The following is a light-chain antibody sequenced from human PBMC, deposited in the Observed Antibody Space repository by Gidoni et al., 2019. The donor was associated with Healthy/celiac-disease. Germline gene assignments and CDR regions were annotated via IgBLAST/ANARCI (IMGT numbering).Light chain of an antibody. Sequence: DIQMLPSPSSLSASVGERVTITCRASQSISSYLYWYQQKPGKAPKLLIYAASRLQSGVPTRFSGSGSGTDFTLTISSLQPEDFATYYCQQNYSTPDTFGQGTKLEIK. CDR2: AAS. V-gene: IGKV1-39*01. CDR3: QQNYSTPDT. J-gene: IGKJ2*01. CDR1: QSISSY.